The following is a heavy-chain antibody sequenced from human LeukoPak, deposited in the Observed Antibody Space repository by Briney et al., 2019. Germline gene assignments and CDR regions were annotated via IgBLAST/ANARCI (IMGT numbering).Heavy chain of an antibody. CDR3: ARRLTKVDHGLDV. V-gene: IGHV4-59*08. Sequence: SATLPLTCTVSGASIDDYYWNWIRQPPGKGLERLGYIFDTWITNYNPSLQSRLTLSLDTSKNQFSLKLTSVTAADTAVYYCARRLTKVDHGLDVWGQGITVTVSS. CDR2: IFDTWIT. CDR1: GASIDDYY. D-gene: IGHD3-10*01. J-gene: IGHJ6*01.